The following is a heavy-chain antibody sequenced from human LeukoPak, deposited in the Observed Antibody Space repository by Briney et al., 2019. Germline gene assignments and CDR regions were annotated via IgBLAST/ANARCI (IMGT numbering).Heavy chain of an antibody. Sequence: ASVKVSCKASGGTFSSYAISWVRQAPGQGLEWMGGIIPIFGTANYAQKFQGRVTITADESTSTAYMELSSLRSEDTAVYYCARDGEGAAAAPGPDDAFDIWGQGTMVTVSS. CDR1: GGTFSSYA. D-gene: IGHD6-13*01. V-gene: IGHV1-69*13. CDR2: IIPIFGTA. J-gene: IGHJ3*02. CDR3: ARDGEGAAAAPGPDDAFDI.